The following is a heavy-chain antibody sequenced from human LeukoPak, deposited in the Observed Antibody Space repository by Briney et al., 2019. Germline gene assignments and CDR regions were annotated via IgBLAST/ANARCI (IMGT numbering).Heavy chain of an antibody. Sequence: GGSLRLSCAASGFTFSSYGMHWVRQAPGKGLEWVAVISYDGSNKYYADSVKGRFTISRDNSKNTLYLQMNSLRAEDTAVYYCAKDSFMGQLVPLDYWGQGTLVTVSS. CDR1: GFTFSSYG. D-gene: IGHD6-13*01. J-gene: IGHJ4*02. CDR3: AKDSFMGQLVPLDY. V-gene: IGHV3-30*18. CDR2: ISYDGSNK.